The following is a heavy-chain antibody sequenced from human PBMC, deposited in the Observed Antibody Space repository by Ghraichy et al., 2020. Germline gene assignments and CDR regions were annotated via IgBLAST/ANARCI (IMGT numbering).Heavy chain of an antibody. J-gene: IGHJ6*02. Sequence: GGSLRLSCAASGFTFSSYAMHWVRQAPGKGLEWVAVISYDGSNKYYADSVKGRFTISRDNSKNTLYLQMNSLRAEDTAVYYCARDIRYYYDSSGYMENYGMDVWGQGTTVTVSS. CDR2: ISYDGSNK. CDR1: GFTFSSYA. CDR3: ARDIRYYYDSSGYMENYGMDV. V-gene: IGHV3-30-3*01. D-gene: IGHD3-22*01.